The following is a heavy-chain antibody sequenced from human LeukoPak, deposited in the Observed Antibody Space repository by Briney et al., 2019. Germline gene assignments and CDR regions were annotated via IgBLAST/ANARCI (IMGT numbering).Heavy chain of an antibody. V-gene: IGHV1-46*01. CDR1: GYTFTNSY. Sequence: ASVKVSCKASGYTFTNSYIHWVRQAPGQVLEWMGLINPDGGNTNYAQNFQGRVTLTRDTSTSTVYMELRSLRSDDTAVYYCARVGYYYDSSGYDYWGQGTLVTVSS. CDR2: INPDGGNT. J-gene: IGHJ4*02. CDR3: ARVGYYYDSSGYDY. D-gene: IGHD3-22*01.